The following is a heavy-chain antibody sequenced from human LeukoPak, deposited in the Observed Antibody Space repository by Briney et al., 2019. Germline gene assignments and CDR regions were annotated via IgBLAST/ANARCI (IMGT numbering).Heavy chain of an antibody. CDR2: IFYTGST. J-gene: IGHJ4*02. Sequence: SETLSLTCTVSGGSISSSSYYWSWIRQPPGKGLEWIGYIFYTGSTNYNPSLKSRVTISVLTSKNRFSLKLSSVTAADTAVYYCARRHLFYDSSGPLIDYWGQGTLVTVSS. CDR1: GGSISSSSYY. D-gene: IGHD3-22*01. V-gene: IGHV4-61*05. CDR3: ARRHLFYDSSGPLIDY.